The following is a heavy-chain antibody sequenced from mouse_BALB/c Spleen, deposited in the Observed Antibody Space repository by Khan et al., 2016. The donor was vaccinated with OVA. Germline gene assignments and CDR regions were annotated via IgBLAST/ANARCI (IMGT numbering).Heavy chain of an antibody. J-gene: IGHJ2*01. V-gene: IGHV3-2*02. CDR2: ISYSGSP. Sequence: EVQLQESGPGLVKPSQSLSLTCTVTAYSITSDYAWTWIRQFPGNKLEWVGYISYSGSPSYNPSLKSRISITRDTSKNQFFLQWITVTTEDTATYYCARIRFYDRYSFFDYWGQGTTLTVSS. CDR1: AYSITSDYA. D-gene: IGHD2-14*01. CDR3: ARIRFYDRYSFFDY.